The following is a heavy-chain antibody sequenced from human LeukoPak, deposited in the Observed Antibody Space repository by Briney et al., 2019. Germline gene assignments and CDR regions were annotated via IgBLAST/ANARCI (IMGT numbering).Heavy chain of an antibody. V-gene: IGHV4-38-2*02. J-gene: IGHJ4*02. CDR1: GYFISSGYY. Sequence: PSETLSLTCTVSGYFISSGYYWGWIRQPPGKGLEWIGYIYHSGSTYYNPSLKGRVAISVDTSKNQFSLKLSSVTAADTAVYYCARDHTVAMGRPYFDYWGQGTLVTVSS. CDR3: ARDHTVAMGRPYFDY. D-gene: IGHD4-23*01. CDR2: IYHSGST.